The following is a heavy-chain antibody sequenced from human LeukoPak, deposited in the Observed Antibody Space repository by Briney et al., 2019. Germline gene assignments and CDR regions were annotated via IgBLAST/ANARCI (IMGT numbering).Heavy chain of an antibody. D-gene: IGHD6-6*01. CDR1: GGSISSGGHY. V-gene: IGHV4-31*03. CDR2: IYYSGST. CDR3: ARHDAGIAARPFDN. J-gene: IGHJ4*02. Sequence: SETLSLTCTVSGGSISSGGHYWSWIRQHPGKGLEWIGYIYYSGSTYYNPSLKSRVTISVDTSKNQFSLKLSSVTAADTAVYYCARHDAGIAARPFDNWGQGTLVTVSS.